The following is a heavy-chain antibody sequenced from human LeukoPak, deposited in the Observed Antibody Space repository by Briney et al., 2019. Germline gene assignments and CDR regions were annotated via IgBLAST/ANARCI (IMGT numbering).Heavy chain of an antibody. J-gene: IGHJ4*02. CDR2: IYYSGST. D-gene: IGHD6-13*01. Sequence: SETLSLTCTVSGGSISSGDYYRSWIRQPPGKGLEWIGYIYYSGSTYYNPSLKSRVTISVDTSKNQFSLKLSSVTAADTAVYYCAREGIAAALDYWGQGTLVTVSS. V-gene: IGHV4-30-4*01. CDR3: AREGIAAALDY. CDR1: GGSISSGDYY.